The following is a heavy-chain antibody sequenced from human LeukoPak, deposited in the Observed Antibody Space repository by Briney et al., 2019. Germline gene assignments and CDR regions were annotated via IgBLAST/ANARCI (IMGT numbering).Heavy chain of an antibody. CDR2: ISSSSSTI. V-gene: IGHV3-48*02. CDR3: ARARGGYDSSGYYYVPEYFDY. CDR1: GFTFSSYS. J-gene: IGHJ4*02. D-gene: IGHD3-22*01. Sequence: GGSLRLSCAASGFTFSSYSMNWVRQAPGKGLEWVPYISSSSSTIYYADSVKGRFTISRDNAKNSLYLQMNSLRDEDTAVYYCARARGGYDSSGYYYVPEYFDYWGQGTLVTVSS.